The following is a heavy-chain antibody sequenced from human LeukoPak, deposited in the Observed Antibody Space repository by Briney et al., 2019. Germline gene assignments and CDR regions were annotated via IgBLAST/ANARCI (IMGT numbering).Heavy chain of an antibody. V-gene: IGHV3-23*01. CDR1: GFTFSSYA. D-gene: IGHD2/OR15-2a*01. CDR3: AKAPGKDYYYFDY. CDR2: FSGSGGST. Sequence: PGGSLRLSCAASGFTFSSYAMTWVRQAPGKGLEWVSSFSGSGGSTYYADSVKGRFTISRDNSAYTLYLQMNSLRAEDTAVYYCAKAPGKDYYYFDYWGQGTLVSVSS. J-gene: IGHJ4*02.